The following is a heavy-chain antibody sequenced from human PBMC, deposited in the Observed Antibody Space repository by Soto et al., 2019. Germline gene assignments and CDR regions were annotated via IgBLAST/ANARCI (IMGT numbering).Heavy chain of an antibody. V-gene: IGHV3-30-3*01. CDR1: GFTFSSYA. CDR2: ISYDGSNK. Sequence: QVQLVESGGGVVQPGRSLRLSCAASGFTFSSYAMHWVRQAPGKGLDWVAVISYDGSNKYYADSVKGRFTISRDNSKNTLYRQMNSLRAEDTAVYYCARALVLGRNYYYYGMDVWGQGTTVTVSS. CDR3: ARALVLGRNYYYYGMDV. J-gene: IGHJ6*02.